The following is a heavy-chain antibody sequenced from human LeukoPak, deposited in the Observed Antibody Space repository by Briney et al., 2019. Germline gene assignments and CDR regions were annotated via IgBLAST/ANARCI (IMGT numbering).Heavy chain of an antibody. J-gene: IGHJ4*02. CDR2: INQDGSEK. Sequence: GGSLRLYCAASGFTFSLYWMTWVRQAPGPGLYWVANINQDGSEKYYVESVKGRFTISRDNAKNSLYLQMNSLRAEDTAVYYCAREQWLRRNFDNWGQGTLVTVSS. D-gene: IGHD5-12*01. V-gene: IGHV3-7*04. CDR3: AREQWLRRNFDN. CDR1: GFTFSLYW.